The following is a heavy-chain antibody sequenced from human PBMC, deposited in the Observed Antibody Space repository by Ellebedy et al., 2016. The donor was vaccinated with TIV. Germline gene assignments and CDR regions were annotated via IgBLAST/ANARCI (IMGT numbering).Heavy chain of an antibody. J-gene: IGHJ1*01. Sequence: ASVKVSCXASGYTFRYFYMHWVRQAPGQGLEWVGVINPSSGSTSYAQKFQGRLTMTRDTSTSTLYMVLTSLRSEDTAVYYCARDIKGYSYRDLWGQGTLVSVSS. CDR1: GYTFRYFY. CDR2: INPSSGST. V-gene: IGHV1-46*01. D-gene: IGHD3-16*02. CDR3: ARDIKGYSYRDL.